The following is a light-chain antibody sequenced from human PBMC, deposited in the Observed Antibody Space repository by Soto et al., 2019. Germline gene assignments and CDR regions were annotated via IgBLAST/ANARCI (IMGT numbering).Light chain of an antibody. CDR3: SSYAGSNNYV. Sequence: QSVLTQPPSASGSPGQSVTISCTGTSSDIGGYNYVSWYQQHPGKPPNLMIYEVSKRPSGVPDRFSGSKSGNTASLTVSGLQAEDEADYYCSSYAGSNNYVFGTGTKLTVL. J-gene: IGLJ1*01. V-gene: IGLV2-8*01. CDR1: SSDIGGYNY. CDR2: EVS.